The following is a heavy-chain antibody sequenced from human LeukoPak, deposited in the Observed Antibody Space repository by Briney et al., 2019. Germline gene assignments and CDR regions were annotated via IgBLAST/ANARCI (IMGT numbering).Heavy chain of an antibody. CDR1: SGSFSYYY. V-gene: IGHV4-59*08. CDR2: IYYDGST. Sequence: SETLSLTCTVSSGSFSYYYWSWIRQPPGKGLDWIGHIYYDGSTNYNPSLRSRVTISIDASKNQFSLKLSSVTAADTAVYYCARAFGSGSQGWFDPWGQGTLVAVSS. J-gene: IGHJ5*02. D-gene: IGHD3-10*01. CDR3: ARAFGSGSQGWFDP.